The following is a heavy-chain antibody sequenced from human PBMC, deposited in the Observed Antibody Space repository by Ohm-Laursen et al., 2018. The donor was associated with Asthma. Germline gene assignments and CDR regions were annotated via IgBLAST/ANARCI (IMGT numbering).Heavy chain of an antibody. V-gene: IGHV1-18*01. CDR2: IYIRNT. CDR3: VRDVVDRFDF. J-gene: IGHJ4*02. Sequence: GSSVKVSCKASGGTFSSYAISWVRQAPGQGLEWMGWIYIRNTNYAPKFRDRITLSTDTSTNTAYMDLRSLRSDDTAVYYCVRDVVDRFDFWGQGILVTVSS. D-gene: IGHD2-21*01. CDR1: GGTFSSYA.